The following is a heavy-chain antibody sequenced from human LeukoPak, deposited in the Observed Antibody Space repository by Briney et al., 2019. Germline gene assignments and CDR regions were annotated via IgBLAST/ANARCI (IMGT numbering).Heavy chain of an antibody. J-gene: IGHJ5*02. CDR2: ISAYNGNT. CDR3: ARDRAAVPTFDA. D-gene: IGHD6-13*01. CDR1: GYTFTSYG. V-gene: IGHV1-18*01. Sequence: ASVKVSCKASGYTFTSYGISWVRQAPGQGLEWMGWISAYNGNTNYAQKLQGRVAMTTDTSTSTAYMELRSLGPDDTAVYYCARDRAAVPTFDAWGQGTLVTVSS.